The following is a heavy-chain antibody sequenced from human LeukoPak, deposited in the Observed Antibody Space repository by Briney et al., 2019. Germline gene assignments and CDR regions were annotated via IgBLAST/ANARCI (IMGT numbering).Heavy chain of an antibody. D-gene: IGHD3-22*01. V-gene: IGHV1-69*04. CDR3: ARDPGSYDSSSYRYFDY. Sequence: ASVKVSCKASGGTFSSYAISWVRQAPGQGLEWMGRIIPILGIANYAQKFQGRVTITADKSTSTAYMELSSLRSEDTAVYYCARDPGSYDSSSYRYFDYWGQGTLVTVSS. CDR1: GGTFSSYA. J-gene: IGHJ4*02. CDR2: IIPILGIA.